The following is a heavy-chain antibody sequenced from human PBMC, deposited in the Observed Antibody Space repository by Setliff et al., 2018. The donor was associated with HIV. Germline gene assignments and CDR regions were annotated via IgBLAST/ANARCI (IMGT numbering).Heavy chain of an antibody. J-gene: IGHJ4*02. D-gene: IGHD3-3*01. V-gene: IGHV3-30*02. CDR1: AFIFTTYG. CDR2: IRYDGNDK. CDR3: AKTREINNFWSGIDY. Sequence: TGGSLRLSCEASAFIFTTYGMHWVRQAPGKGLEWIAFIRYDGNDKYYADSVKGRFTISRDNSKNTLSLQMNSLRAEDTAVYYCAKTREINNFWSGIDYWGQGTLVTAPQ.